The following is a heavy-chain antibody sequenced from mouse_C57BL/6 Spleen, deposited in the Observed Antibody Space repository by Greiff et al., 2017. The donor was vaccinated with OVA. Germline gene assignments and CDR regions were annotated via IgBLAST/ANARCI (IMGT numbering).Heavy chain of an antibody. D-gene: IGHD2-14*01. J-gene: IGHJ2*01. CDR1: GYTFTSYW. Sequence: QVQLQQSGAELVKPGASVKLSCKASGYTFTSYWMHWVKQRPGQGLEWIGMIHPNSGSTNYNEKFKSKATLTVDKSSSTAYMQLSSLTSEDSAVYYCARVHEYYFDYWGQGTTLTVSS. CDR3: ARVHEYYFDY. CDR2: IHPNSGST. V-gene: IGHV1-64*01.